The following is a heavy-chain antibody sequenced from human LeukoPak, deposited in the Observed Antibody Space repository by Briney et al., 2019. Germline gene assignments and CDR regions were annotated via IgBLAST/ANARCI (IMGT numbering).Heavy chain of an antibody. V-gene: IGHV4-34*01. CDR1: GGSFSGYY. Sequence: SETLSLTCAVYGGSFSGYYWSWIRQPPGKGLEWIGEINHNGSTNYNPSLKSRVTISVDTSKNQFSLKLSSVTAADTAVYYCARGRTWGGRGGRYYFDYWGQGTLVTVSS. J-gene: IGHJ4*02. CDR2: INHNGST. CDR3: ARGRTWGGRGGRYYFDY. D-gene: IGHD3-16*01.